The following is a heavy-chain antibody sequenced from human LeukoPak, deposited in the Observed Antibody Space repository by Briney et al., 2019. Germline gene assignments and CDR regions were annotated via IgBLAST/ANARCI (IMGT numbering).Heavy chain of an antibody. CDR2: FYYSGST. Sequence: PSETLSLTCTVSGGPISSHYWSWIRQPPGEGLEWIGYFYYSGSTNYNPSFQSRVTISVDTSKNHFSLKLTSVTAADTAVYYCTRLLDNDSSGYPDTFDMWGQGTMVTVSS. CDR1: GGPISSHY. J-gene: IGHJ3*02. D-gene: IGHD3-22*01. CDR3: TRLLDNDSSGYPDTFDM. V-gene: IGHV4-59*11.